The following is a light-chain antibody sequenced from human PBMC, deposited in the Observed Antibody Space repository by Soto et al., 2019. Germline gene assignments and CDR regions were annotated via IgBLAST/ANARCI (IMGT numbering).Light chain of an antibody. CDR3: QQTYRTPLT. J-gene: IGKJ4*01. CDR2: AAS. Sequence: DIQLTQSPSSLSASVGDRVTITCRVSQGISSYLNWYQQKPGKAPKLLIYAASSLHSGVPSRFSGSGSGTDFTLTISSLQPEDFATYSCQQTYRTPLTFGGGTKVAIK. V-gene: IGKV1-39*01. CDR1: QGISSY.